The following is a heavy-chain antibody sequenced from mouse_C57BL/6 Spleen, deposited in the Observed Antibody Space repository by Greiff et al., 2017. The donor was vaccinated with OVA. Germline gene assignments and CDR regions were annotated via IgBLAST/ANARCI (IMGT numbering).Heavy chain of an antibody. CDR2: IHPNSGST. D-gene: IGHD4-1*02. CDR3: ARTHPTANCDVGDYFDY. V-gene: IGHV1-64*01. CDR1: GYTFTSYW. Sequence: QVQLQQPGAELVKPGASVKLSCTASGYTFTSYWMHWVKQRPGHGLEWIGRIHPNSGSTNYNEKFKSKATLTVDNSATTAYMQLSSLTSADSAVYYCARTHPTANCDVGDYFDYWGQGTTLTVSS. J-gene: IGHJ2*01.